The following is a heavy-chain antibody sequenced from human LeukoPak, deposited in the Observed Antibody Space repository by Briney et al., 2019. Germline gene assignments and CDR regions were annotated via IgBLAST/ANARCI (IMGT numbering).Heavy chain of an antibody. CDR2: ISSSGRT. J-gene: IGHJ6*04. CDR1: GGSISSGSYY. V-gene: IGHV4-61*02. D-gene: IGHD2-15*01. CDR3: ARVIVDDV. Sequence: SETLSLTCTVSGGSISSGSYYWSWIRQPAGQGLEWIGRISSSGRTNYNPALKSRVTMSVDTSKNQFSLKLISVTAADTAVYYCARVIVDDVWGKGTTVTVSS.